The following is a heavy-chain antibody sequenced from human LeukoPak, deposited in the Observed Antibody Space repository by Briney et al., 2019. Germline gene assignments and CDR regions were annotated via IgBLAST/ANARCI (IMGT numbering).Heavy chain of an antibody. CDR1: GYTFTSYY. D-gene: IGHD1-1*01. CDR2: INPSGGST. Sequence: ASVKVSCKASGYTFTSYYKHWVREAPGQGLEWMGIINPSGGSTSYAQKFQGRATMTRDTSTSTVYMELSSLRSEDTAVYYCARGRAEDQLKPYYFDYWGQGTLVTVSS. J-gene: IGHJ4*02. V-gene: IGHV1-46*01. CDR3: ARGRAEDQLKPYYFDY.